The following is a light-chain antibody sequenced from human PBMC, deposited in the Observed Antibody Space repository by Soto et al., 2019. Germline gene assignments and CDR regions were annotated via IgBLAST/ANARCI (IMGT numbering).Light chain of an antibody. V-gene: IGLV1-40*01. CDR3: LSFDSSLSVV. Sequence: QSVLTQPPSVSGAPGQRVTISCTGSSSNIGAGYDVHWYQQLPGRAPKLLISGNTNRPSGVPERFSGSKSGTSASLAITGLQAEDEADYYCLSFDSSLSVVFGGGTKLTVL. CDR2: GNT. J-gene: IGLJ2*01. CDR1: SSNIGAGYD.